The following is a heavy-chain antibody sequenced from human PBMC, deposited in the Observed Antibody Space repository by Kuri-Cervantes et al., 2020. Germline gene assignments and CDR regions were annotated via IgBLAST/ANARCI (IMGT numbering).Heavy chain of an antibody. CDR2: IYYSGST. CDR1: GGSISSYY. CDR3: ARGLVVVPAARKVGAFDI. J-gene: IGHJ3*02. Sequence: SETLSLTCTVSGGSISSYYWNWIRQPPGKGLEWIGYIYYSGSTNYNPSLKSRVTISVDTSKNQFSLKLSSVTAADTAVYYCARGLVVVPAARKVGAFDIWGQGTMVTVSS. D-gene: IGHD2-2*01. V-gene: IGHV4-59*12.